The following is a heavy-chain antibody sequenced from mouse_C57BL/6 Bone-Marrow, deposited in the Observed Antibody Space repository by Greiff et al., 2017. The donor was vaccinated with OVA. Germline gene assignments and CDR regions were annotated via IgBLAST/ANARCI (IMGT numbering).Heavy chain of an antibody. CDR3: ARDYYGSSSFAY. Sequence: QVQLKQPGAELVKPGASVKMSCKASGYTFTSYWITWVKQRPGQGLEWIGDIYPGSGSTNYNEKFKSKATLTVDTSSSTAYMQLSSLTSEDSAVYYCARDYYGSSSFAYGGQGTLVTVSA. CDR2: IYPGSGST. J-gene: IGHJ3*01. V-gene: IGHV1-55*01. D-gene: IGHD1-1*01. CDR1: GYTFTSYW.